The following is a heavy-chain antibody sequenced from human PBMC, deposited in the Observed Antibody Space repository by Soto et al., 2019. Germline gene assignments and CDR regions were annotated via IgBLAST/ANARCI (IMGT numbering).Heavy chain of an antibody. CDR2: ISYVVNT. J-gene: IGHJ2*01. D-gene: IGHD3-10*01. V-gene: IGHV4-39*01. CDR3: ATCSVSRLIKPWYFDL. CDR1: GGSISSSYYY. Sequence: PSETLSLTCTVSGGSISSSYYYWGWIRQTPGKGLEYIGSISYVVNTYYNPSLRSRLTISIDTSKSQFSLMLSSVTAADTAVYYCATCSVSRLIKPWYFDLLGCGTLVTVSS.